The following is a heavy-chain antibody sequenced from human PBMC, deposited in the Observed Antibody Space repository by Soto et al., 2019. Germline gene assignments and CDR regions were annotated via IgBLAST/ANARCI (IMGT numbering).Heavy chain of an antibody. Sequence: GSLRLSCADSGFTFRIYSMSWVRQAPGKGLEWISYISSSSSPIYYADSVKGRFTISRDNAKNSLYLQMNSPRAEDTAVYFCARVGRRNVWGPDYWGQGTRVTVSS. CDR3: ARVGRRNVWGPDY. D-gene: IGHD3-16*01. V-gene: IGHV3-48*01. J-gene: IGHJ4*02. CDR2: ISSSSSPI. CDR1: GFTFRIYS.